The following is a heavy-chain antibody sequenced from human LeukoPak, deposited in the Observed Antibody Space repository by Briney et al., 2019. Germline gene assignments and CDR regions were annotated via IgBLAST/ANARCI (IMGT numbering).Heavy chain of an antibody. Sequence: QPGGSLRLSCAASGFTFSSYAMSWVRQAPGKGLEWVSAISASGVSTYYADSVKGRFTISRDYSKNTLYLQMNSLRAEDTAVYYCAKGSGLYYDSSGYPDYWGQGTLVTVSS. J-gene: IGHJ4*02. V-gene: IGHV3-23*01. CDR3: AKGSGLYYDSSGYPDY. CDR2: ISASGVST. D-gene: IGHD3-22*01. CDR1: GFTFSSYA.